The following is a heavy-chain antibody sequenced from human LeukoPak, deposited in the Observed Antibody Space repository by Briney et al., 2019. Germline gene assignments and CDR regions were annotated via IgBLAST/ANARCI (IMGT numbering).Heavy chain of an antibody. Sequence: GGSLRLSCAASGFTFSSYAMSWVRQAPGKGLEWVSAISGSGGSTYYADSVKGRFTISRDNSKNTLYLQMNSLRAEDTAVYYCAKDPGYDFWSGDAFDIWGQGTMVTVSS. V-gene: IGHV3-23*01. CDR3: AKDPGYDFWSGDAFDI. J-gene: IGHJ3*02. D-gene: IGHD3-3*01. CDR2: ISGSGGST. CDR1: GFTFSSYA.